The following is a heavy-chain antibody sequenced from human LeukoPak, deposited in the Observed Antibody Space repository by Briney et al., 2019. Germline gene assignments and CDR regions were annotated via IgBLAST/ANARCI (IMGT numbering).Heavy chain of an antibody. Sequence: KPSETLSLTCTVSGGSISSYYWSWIRQPPGKGLEWIGDIYYSGSTNYNPSLKSRVTISVDTSKNQFSLKLSSVTAADTAVYYCARVVVYDFWSGPYYFDYWGQGTLVTVSS. CDR2: IYYSGST. V-gene: IGHV4-59*01. CDR1: GGSISSYY. J-gene: IGHJ4*02. D-gene: IGHD3-3*01. CDR3: ARVVVYDFWSGPYYFDY.